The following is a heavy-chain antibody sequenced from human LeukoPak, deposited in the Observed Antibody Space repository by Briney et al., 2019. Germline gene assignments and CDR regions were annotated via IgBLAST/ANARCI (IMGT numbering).Heavy chain of an antibody. D-gene: IGHD4-17*01. Sequence: GGSLTLSCAASGFTFSSYAMSWVRQAPGKGLEWVSGISGSGGNTYYADSVKGRFTISRDNSNNTLYLQMNSLRAEDTAVYYCARAFRYGDYFFDYWGQGTLVTVSS. CDR1: GFTFSSYA. V-gene: IGHV3-23*01. CDR2: ISGSGGNT. J-gene: IGHJ4*02. CDR3: ARAFRYGDYFFDY.